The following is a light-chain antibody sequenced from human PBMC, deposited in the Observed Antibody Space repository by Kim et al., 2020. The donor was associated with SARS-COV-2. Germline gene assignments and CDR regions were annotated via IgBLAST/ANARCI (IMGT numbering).Light chain of an antibody. J-gene: IGKJ1*01. Sequence: DIQMTQSPSSLSASIGDRVTITCQASQDISNYLNWYHHKPGKAPKLLIYDASNLETGVPSRFSGSGSGTDFTFTISSLQTEDVATYYCQQYDNLPWTFGQGTKVDIK. V-gene: IGKV1-33*01. CDR2: DAS. CDR3: QQYDNLPWT. CDR1: QDISNY.